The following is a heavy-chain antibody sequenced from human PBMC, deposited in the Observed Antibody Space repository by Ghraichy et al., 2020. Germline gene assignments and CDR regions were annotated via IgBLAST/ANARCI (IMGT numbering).Heavy chain of an antibody. V-gene: IGHV3-21*01. Sequence: GESLNISCAASGFTFSTYSMNWVRQAPGKGLEWVSSISSTSDYIYYAESVRGRFTISRDNANSSLFLQLNSLRVEDTAVYYCARDLDTVAVEWEPSHLIYWGQGTLVTVYS. J-gene: IGHJ4*02. CDR3: ARDLDTVAVEWEPSHLIY. D-gene: IGHD1-26*01. CDR2: ISSTSDYI. CDR1: GFTFSTYS.